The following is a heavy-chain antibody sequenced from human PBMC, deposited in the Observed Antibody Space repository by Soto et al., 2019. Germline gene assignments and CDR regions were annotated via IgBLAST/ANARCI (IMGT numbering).Heavy chain of an antibody. CDR1: GYTFTSYY. CDR3: AREGGNDYIWGSYRPIPFDY. Sequence: QVQLVQSGAEVKKPGASVKVSCKASGYTFTSYYMHWVRQAPGQGLEWMGIINPSGGSTSYAQKFQGRVTMTRDTSTSTVYMELSSLRSEDTAVYYCAREGGNDYIWGSYRPIPFDYWGQGTLVTVSS. V-gene: IGHV1-46*03. CDR2: INPSGGST. J-gene: IGHJ4*02. D-gene: IGHD3-16*02.